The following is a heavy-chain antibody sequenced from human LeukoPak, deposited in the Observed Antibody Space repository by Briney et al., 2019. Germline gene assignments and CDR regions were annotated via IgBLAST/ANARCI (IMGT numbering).Heavy chain of an antibody. Sequence: PSETLSLTCIVSGDSLRSGFYWGWIRQPPGGGLEWIGSVYHTGSTYYNPSLKTRLSIFVDTLTNQFSLRLRSDTAADTAMYVCVRPLERYSPFYFDLWSQGHLVTVSS. CDR2: VYHTGST. CDR1: GDSLRSGFY. J-gene: IGHJ4*02. CDR3: VRPLERYSPFYFDL. D-gene: IGHD2-15*01. V-gene: IGHV4-38-2*02.